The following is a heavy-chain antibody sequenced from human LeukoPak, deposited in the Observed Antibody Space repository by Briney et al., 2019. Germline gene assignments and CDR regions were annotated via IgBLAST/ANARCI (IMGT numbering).Heavy chain of an antibody. V-gene: IGHV4-39*02. CDR1: GGSITSSPYY. J-gene: IGHJ4*02. Sequence: KPSETLSLTCTVSGGSITSSPYYWGWIRQPPGKGLEWIGSIYYSGSTYYSPSLKRRVTISVDTSRNHFSLKLSSVTAADTAVYYCASTRSGWYNFDYWGQGTLVTVSS. CDR2: IYYSGST. D-gene: IGHD6-19*01. CDR3: ASTRSGWYNFDY.